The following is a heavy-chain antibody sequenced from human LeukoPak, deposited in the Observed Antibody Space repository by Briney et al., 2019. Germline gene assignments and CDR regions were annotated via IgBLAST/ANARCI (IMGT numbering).Heavy chain of an antibody. V-gene: IGHV1-46*01. CDR3: ARSGNWGNYYYYMDV. D-gene: IGHD7-27*01. J-gene: IGHJ6*03. CDR1: GYTFTSYY. Sequence: ASVKVSCKASGYTFTSYYMHWVRQAPGQGLEWMGIINPSGGSTSYAQKFQGRVTMTRDTSTSTVYMELSSLRSEDTAVYYCARSGNWGNYYYYMDVWGKGTTVTVSS. CDR2: INPSGGST.